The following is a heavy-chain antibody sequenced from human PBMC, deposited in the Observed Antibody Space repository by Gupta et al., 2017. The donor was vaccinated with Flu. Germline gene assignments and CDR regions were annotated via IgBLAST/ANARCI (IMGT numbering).Heavy chain of an antibody. CDR3: AREMGTGAGVDP. Sequence: QVQLVQSGAEVKKPGASVKVSCKASGYTFTSYDINWVRQATGQGLEWMGWMNPNSGNTGYAQKFQGRVTRTRNTSISTAYMELGSLRSEDTAVYYGAREMGTGAGVDPWGQGTLVTVSS. D-gene: IGHD1-1*01. CDR1: GYTFTSYD. V-gene: IGHV1-8*01. J-gene: IGHJ5*02. CDR2: MNPNSGNT.